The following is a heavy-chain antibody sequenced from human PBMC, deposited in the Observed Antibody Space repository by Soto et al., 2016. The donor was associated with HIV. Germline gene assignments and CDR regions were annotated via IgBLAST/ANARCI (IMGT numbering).Heavy chain of an antibody. CDR3: ARIGFGYSFGQGFDY. CDR2: ISHDGAQK. CDR1: KNIFSGYS. J-gene: IGHJ4*02. Sequence: VQLVQSGGGVVQPGTSLRLSCAGSKNIFSGYSMIWVRQAPGKGLEWLASISHDGAQKYYADSVKGRFTISRDNSESILYLQVSNLRGEDTAVYHCARIGFGYSFGQGFDYWGQGAWSPSP. V-gene: IGHV3-30*04. D-gene: IGHD5-12*01.